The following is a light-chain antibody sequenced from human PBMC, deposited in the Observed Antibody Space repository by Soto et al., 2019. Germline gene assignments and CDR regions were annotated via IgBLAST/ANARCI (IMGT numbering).Light chain of an antibody. CDR2: GAS. CDR1: QSVSSSY. Sequence: DIVLTQSPGTLSLSPGERATLSCRASQSVSSSYLAWYQQKPGQAPRLLIYGASSRATGIPDRFSGSGSGTDFTLTISRLEPEDFAVYYCQQYGNSSITFGQGTRLEIK. CDR3: QQYGNSSIT. V-gene: IGKV3-20*01. J-gene: IGKJ5*01.